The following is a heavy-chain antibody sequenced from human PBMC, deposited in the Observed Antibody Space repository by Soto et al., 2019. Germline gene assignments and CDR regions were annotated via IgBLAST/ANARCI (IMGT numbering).Heavy chain of an antibody. V-gene: IGHV4-34*01. CDR2: INHSGST. J-gene: IGHJ6*02. D-gene: IGHD6-6*01. CDR3: ARESRIAARAYYYYYYGMDV. Sequence: QVQLQQWGAGLLKPSETLSLTCAVYGGSFSGYYWSWIRQPPGKGLEWIGEINHSGSTNYTPSLKSRATISVDTSKNQFSLKLSSVTAAETAVYYCARESRIAARAYYYYYYGMDVWGQGTTVTVSS. CDR1: GGSFSGYY.